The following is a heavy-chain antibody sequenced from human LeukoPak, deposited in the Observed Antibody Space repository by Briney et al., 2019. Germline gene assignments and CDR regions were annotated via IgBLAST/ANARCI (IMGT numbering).Heavy chain of an antibody. CDR2: ISYDGSNK. Sequence: GGSLRLSCAASGFTFSSYAMHWVRQAPGKGLEWVAVISYDGSNKYYADSVKGRFTISRDNSKNTLYLQMNSLRAEDTAVYYCARDWDGSLDYWGQGTLVTVSS. J-gene: IGHJ4*02. CDR1: GFTFSSYA. D-gene: IGHD1-26*01. CDR3: ARDWDGSLDY. V-gene: IGHV3-30*04.